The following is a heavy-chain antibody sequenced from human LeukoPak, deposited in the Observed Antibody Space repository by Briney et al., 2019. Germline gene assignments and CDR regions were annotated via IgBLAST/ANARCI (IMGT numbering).Heavy chain of an antibody. J-gene: IGHJ4*02. CDR1: GGSISSYY. Sequence: SETLSLTCTVSGGSISSYYWSWIRQPPGKGLEWIGYIYYSGSTNYNPSLKSRVTISVDTSKNQFSLKLSSVTAADTAVYYCARDPHKIYYFGYWGQGTLVTVSS. V-gene: IGHV4-59*01. CDR3: ARDPHKIYYFGY. CDR2: IYYSGST.